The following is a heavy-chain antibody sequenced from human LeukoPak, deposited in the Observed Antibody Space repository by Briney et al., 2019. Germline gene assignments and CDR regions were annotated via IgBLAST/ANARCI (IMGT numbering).Heavy chain of an antibody. J-gene: IGHJ4*02. CDR3: ARGIPFDY. V-gene: IGHV3-21*01. D-gene: IGHD2-21*01. CDR1: GFTLSSYT. CDR2: ISSSSTYI. Sequence: PGGSLRLSCAASGFTLSSYTMNWVRQAPGKGLEWVSSISSSSTYIYYADSLKGRFTISRDNAKNSLYLQMNGLRAEDTAVYYCARGIPFDYWGQGTLVTVSS.